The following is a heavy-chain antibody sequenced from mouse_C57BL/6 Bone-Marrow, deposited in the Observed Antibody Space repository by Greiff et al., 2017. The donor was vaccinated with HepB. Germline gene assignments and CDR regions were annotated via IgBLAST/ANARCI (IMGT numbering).Heavy chain of an antibody. CDR2: IYPGSGST. CDR3: ARATTVVADYFDY. D-gene: IGHD1-1*01. CDR1: GYTFTSYW. J-gene: IGHJ2*01. Sequence: VQLQQPGAELVKPGASVKMSCKASGYTFTSYWITWVKQRPGQGLEWIGDIYPGSGSTNYNEKFKSKATLTVDTSSSTAYMQLSSLTSEDSAVYYCARATTVVADYFDYWGQGTTLTVPS. V-gene: IGHV1-55*01.